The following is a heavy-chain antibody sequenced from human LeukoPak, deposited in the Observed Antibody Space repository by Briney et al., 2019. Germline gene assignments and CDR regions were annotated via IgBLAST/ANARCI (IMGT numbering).Heavy chain of an antibody. CDR3: ATGYGDFRVEGRYFYS. CDR1: GYSISSGYY. Sequence: PSETLSLTCTVSGYSISSGYYWGWIRQPPGKGLEWIGSIYHSGSTYYNPSLRSRVTISIDTSKKHFFLKLKSVTAADTAVYYCATGYGDFRVEGRYFYSWGQGTLVTVSS. CDR2: IYHSGST. V-gene: IGHV4-38-2*02. J-gene: IGHJ4*02. D-gene: IGHD4-17*01.